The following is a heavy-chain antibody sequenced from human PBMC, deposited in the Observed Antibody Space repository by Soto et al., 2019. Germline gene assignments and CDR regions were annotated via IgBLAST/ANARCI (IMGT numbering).Heavy chain of an antibody. Sequence: GGSLRLSCAAFGFTFSSYAMHWVRQAPGKGLEYVSAISSNGGSTYYANSVKGRFTISRDNSKNTLYLQMGSLRAEDMAVYYCARVGCSSTSCPMHFDYWGQGTLVTVSS. CDR1: GFTFSSYA. V-gene: IGHV3-64*01. D-gene: IGHD2-2*01. J-gene: IGHJ4*02. CDR3: ARVGCSSTSCPMHFDY. CDR2: ISSNGGST.